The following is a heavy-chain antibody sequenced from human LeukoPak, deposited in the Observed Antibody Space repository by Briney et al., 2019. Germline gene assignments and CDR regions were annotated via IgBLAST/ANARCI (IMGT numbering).Heavy chain of an antibody. CDR3: ARDLTYYYDSSGYD. V-gene: IGHV3-20*04. CDR1: GFRFDDYG. D-gene: IGHD3-22*01. J-gene: IGHJ4*02. Sequence: GGSLRLSCAASGFRFDDYGMSWVRQAPGKGLEWVSGINWNGGTRGYADSVKGRFTISRDNSKNTLYLQMNSLRAEDTAVYYCARDLTYYYDSSGYDWGQGTLVTVSS. CDR2: INWNGGTR.